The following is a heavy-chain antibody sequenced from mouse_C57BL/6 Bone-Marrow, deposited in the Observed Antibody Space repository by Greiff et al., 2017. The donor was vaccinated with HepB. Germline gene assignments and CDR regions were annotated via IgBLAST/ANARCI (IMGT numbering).Heavy chain of an antibody. CDR2: INPSSGYT. Sequence: VQGVESGAELARPGASVKMSCKASGYTFTSYTMHWVKQRPGQGLEWIGYINPSSGYTKYNQKFKDKATLTADKSSSTAYMQLSSLTSEDSAVYYCARRGLGPFAYWGQGTLVTVSA. V-gene: IGHV1-4*01. CDR1: GYTFTSYT. J-gene: IGHJ3*01. CDR3: ARRGLGPFAY. D-gene: IGHD3-3*01.